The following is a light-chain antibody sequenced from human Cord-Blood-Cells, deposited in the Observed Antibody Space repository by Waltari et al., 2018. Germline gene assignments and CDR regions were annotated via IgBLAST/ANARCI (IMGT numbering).Light chain of an antibody. Sequence: QSALTQPRSVSGSPGQSVTTSCTGTSSDVGGYHYVSWYQQHPGKAPTLMIYDVSKRPSGVPDRFSGSKSGNTASLTISGLQAEDEADYYCCSYAGSYTYVFGTGTKVTVL. CDR3: CSYAGSYTYV. CDR2: DVS. J-gene: IGLJ1*01. V-gene: IGLV2-11*01. CDR1: SSDVGGYHY.